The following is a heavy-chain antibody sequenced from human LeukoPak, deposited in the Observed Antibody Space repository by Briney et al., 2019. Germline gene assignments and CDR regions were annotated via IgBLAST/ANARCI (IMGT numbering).Heavy chain of an antibody. V-gene: IGHV4-39*01. J-gene: IGHJ4*02. CDR3: ARQTGSGLFILP. CDR2: IYYSGNT. CDR1: GGSISISSYY. Sequence: PSETLSLTCTVSGGSISISSYYWGWVRQPPGKGLEWIGSIYYSGNTYYNASLKSQVSISIDTSKNQFSLRLTSVTAADTAVYYCARQTGSGLFILPGGQGTLVTVSS. D-gene: IGHD3/OR15-3a*01.